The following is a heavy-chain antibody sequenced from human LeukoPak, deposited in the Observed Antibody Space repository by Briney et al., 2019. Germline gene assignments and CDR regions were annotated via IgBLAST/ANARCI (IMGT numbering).Heavy chain of an antibody. CDR3: ARETDYGDLHYYYGMDV. J-gene: IGHJ6*02. Sequence: PSETLSLTCTVSGGSVSSGGYYWSWIRQHPGKGLELIGYIYYSGSTYYDPSLKSRVTISVDTSKNQFSLKLSSVTAADTAVYYCARETDYGDLHYYYGMDVWGQGATVTVSS. D-gene: IGHD4-17*01. CDR2: IYYSGST. CDR1: GGSVSSGGYY. V-gene: IGHV4-31*03.